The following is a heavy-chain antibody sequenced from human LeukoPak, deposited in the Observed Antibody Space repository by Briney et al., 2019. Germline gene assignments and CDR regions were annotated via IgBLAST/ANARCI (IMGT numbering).Heavy chain of an antibody. CDR1: GFTFSTYA. J-gene: IGHJ4*02. CDR2: ISGSGGST. V-gene: IGHV3-23*01. Sequence: GGSLRLSCVASGFTFSTYAMSWVRQAPGKGLEWVSVISGSGGSTYYADSVKGRFSISRDTSKNTLYLQMNSLRAEDTAVYYCARDTDLDYWGQGTLVTVAS. D-gene: IGHD4-17*01. CDR3: ARDTDLDY.